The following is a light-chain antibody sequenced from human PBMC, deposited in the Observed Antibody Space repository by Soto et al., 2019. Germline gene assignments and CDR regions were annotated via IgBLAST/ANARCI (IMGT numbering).Light chain of an antibody. J-gene: IGKJ2*01. Sequence: EIVLTQSPGTLSLSPGQRATLSCRASQSVKNNYLAWYQQKPGQAPRLLIYGASSSATGIPDRFGGSGSGTDFTLTISRLEPEDSAVYYCQQYGSSPVTFGQGTKLEIK. V-gene: IGKV3-20*01. CDR2: GAS. CDR1: QSVKNNY. CDR3: QQYGSSPVT.